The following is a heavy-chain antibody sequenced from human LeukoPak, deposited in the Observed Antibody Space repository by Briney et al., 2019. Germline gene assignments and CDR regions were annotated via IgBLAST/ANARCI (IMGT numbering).Heavy chain of an antibody. J-gene: IGHJ2*01. CDR2: IYYSGST. CDR1: GGSTSSTSYY. Sequence: PSETLSLTCTVSGGSTSSTSYYWGWIRQPPGKDLEWIGSIYYSGSTYYNPSLKSRVTISVDTSKNQFSLKLSSVTAADTAVYYCVRSGGYCGSTTCHVEYFDLWGRSTLVTVSS. D-gene: IGHD2-2*01. CDR3: VRSGGYCGSTTCHVEYFDL. V-gene: IGHV4-39*01.